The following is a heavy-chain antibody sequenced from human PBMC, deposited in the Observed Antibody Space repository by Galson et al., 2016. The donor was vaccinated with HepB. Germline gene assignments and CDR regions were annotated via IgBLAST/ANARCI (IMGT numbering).Heavy chain of an antibody. D-gene: IGHD2-2*01. V-gene: IGHV5-10-1*01. Sequence: QSGAEVKKPGESLRISCKGSGYSFTRYWINWVRQMPGKGLEWMGRIDPSDSYTKYSPSFQGHVTISADKSISTAYLQWSSLKASDTAMYYCARRIVRARQLRRDYPFDFWGQGTMVTVSS. J-gene: IGHJ3*01. CDR1: GYSFTRYW. CDR3: ARRIVRARQLRRDYPFDF. CDR2: IDPSDSYT.